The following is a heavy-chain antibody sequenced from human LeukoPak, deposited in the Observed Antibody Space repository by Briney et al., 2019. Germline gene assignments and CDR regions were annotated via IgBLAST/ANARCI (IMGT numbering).Heavy chain of an antibody. V-gene: IGHV3-7*01. Sequence: GGSLRLSCAASGFTFSSYWMSWVRQAPGKGLEWVANIKQDGSEKYYVDSVKGRFTISRDNAKNSLYLQMNSLRAEDTAVYYCARVTESGGDPDYYYYYMDVWGKGTTVTISS. CDR3: ARVTESGGDPDYYYYYMDV. CDR2: IKQDGSEK. CDR1: GFTFSSYW. J-gene: IGHJ6*03. D-gene: IGHD4-17*01.